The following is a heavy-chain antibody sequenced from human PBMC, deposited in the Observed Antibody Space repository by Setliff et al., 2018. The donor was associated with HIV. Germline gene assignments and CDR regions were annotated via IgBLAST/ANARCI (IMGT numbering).Heavy chain of an antibody. Sequence: PGGSLRLSCAVSGFTFSPYWMHWVRQVSGKGLEWVAIIKQDGSEKYYVDSVKARFTISRDNSKNTLYLQMNSLRAEDTAVYYCARDFSGSSPNPDHYYYYMDVWGKGTKVTVSS. V-gene: IGHV3-7*03. CDR1: GFTFSPYW. CDR2: IKQDGSEK. D-gene: IGHD1-26*01. J-gene: IGHJ6*03. CDR3: ARDFSGSSPNPDHYYYYMDV.